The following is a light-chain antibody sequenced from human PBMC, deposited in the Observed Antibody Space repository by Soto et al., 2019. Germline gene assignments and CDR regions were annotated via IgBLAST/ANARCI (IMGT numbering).Light chain of an antibody. J-gene: IGLJ2*01. CDR3: QTWDTVVV. V-gene: IGLV4-69*01. CDR2: LNRDGSH. Sequence: QLVLTQSPSASASLGASVKLTCTLSSGHGDYGIAWHQQQPDKGPRYLMKLNRDGSHNKGDGIPDRFSSSSSGAERYLITSYLQSEDEADYYCQTWDTVVVFGGGTKLAVL. CDR1: SGHGDYG.